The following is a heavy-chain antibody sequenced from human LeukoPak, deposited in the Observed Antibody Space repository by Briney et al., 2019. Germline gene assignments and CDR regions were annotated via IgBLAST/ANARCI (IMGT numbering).Heavy chain of an antibody. V-gene: IGHV3-30*18. D-gene: IGHD1-1*01. Sequence: GGSLRLSCAASGFTFSGYGMHWVRQAPGKGLEWVAVISYDGSNKYYADSVKGRFTISRDNSKNTLYLQMNSLRAEDTAVYYCAKGTYVFEDRDGYAFDIWGQGTMVTVSS. CDR3: AKGTYVFEDRDGYAFDI. J-gene: IGHJ3*02. CDR2: ISYDGSNK. CDR1: GFTFSGYG.